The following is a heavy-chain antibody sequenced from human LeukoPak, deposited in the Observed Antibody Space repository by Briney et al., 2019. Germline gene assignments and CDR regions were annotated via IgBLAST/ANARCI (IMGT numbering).Heavy chain of an antibody. D-gene: IGHD3-22*01. CDR1: GFTFTSYA. CDR3: AKDFSGDYYDSSGYYY. CDR2: ISSSGGST. V-gene: IGHV3-23*01. J-gene: IGHJ4*02. Sequence: PGGSLRLSCAASGFTFTSYAMNWVRQASGKGLEWISAISSSGGSTYYADSVKGRFTISRDNSKNTLYLQMNSLRAEDTAVYYCAKDFSGDYYDSSGYYYWGQGTLVTVSS.